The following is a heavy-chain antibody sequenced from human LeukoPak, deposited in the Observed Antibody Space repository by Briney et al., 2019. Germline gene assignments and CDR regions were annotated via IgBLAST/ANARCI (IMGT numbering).Heavy chain of an antibody. D-gene: IGHD1-14*01. CDR3: AISGPDSHYYYYMDV. V-gene: IGHV1-69*05. CDR2: IIPIFGTA. CDR1: GYTFTGYY. J-gene: IGHJ6*03. Sequence: SVKVSCKASGYTFTGYYMHWVRQAPGQGLEWMGGIIPIFGTANYAQKFQGRVTITTDESTSTAYMELSSLRSEDTAVYYCAISGPDSHYYYYMDVWGKGTTVTVSS.